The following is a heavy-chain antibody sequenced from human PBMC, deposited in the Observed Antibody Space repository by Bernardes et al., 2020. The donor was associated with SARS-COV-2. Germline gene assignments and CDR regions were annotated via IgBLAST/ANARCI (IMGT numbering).Heavy chain of an antibody. CDR1: GGSISSDGYL. CDR3: ARDGDGYNSGFAY. J-gene: IGHJ4*02. V-gene: IGHV4-30-2*01. Sequence: TLSLTCAVSGGSISSDGYLWSWIRQPPGKGLEWIGYIDDSGSAYYSPSLKSRVTISVDKSKNQFSLKLSAVTAADTAVYYCARDGDGYNSGFAYWGQGTLVTVSS. D-gene: IGHD5-12*01. CDR2: IDDSGSA.